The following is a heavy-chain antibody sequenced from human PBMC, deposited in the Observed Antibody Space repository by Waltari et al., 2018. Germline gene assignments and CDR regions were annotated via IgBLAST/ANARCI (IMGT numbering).Heavy chain of an antibody. V-gene: IGHV1-24*01. CDR3: ATLYWGGRAFDI. Sequence: QVQLVQSGAEVKKPGASVKVSCKVSGYTLTELSRHWVRQAPGKGLEWMGGFEREDGETIYAQKFKGRVTMTEDTSTDTAYMELRSLRSEDTAVYYCATLYWGGRAFDIWGQGTMVTVSS. J-gene: IGHJ3*02. CDR1: GYTLTELS. CDR2: FEREDGET. D-gene: IGHD3-10*01.